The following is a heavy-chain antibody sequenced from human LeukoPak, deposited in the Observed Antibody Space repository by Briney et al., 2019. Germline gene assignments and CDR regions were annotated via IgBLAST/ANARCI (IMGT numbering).Heavy chain of an antibody. J-gene: IGHJ4*02. D-gene: IGHD6-13*01. V-gene: IGHV1-24*01. CDR1: GYTLTELS. CDR2: FDPEDGET. Sequence: GALVKVSCKVSGYTLTELSMHWVRQAPGKGLEWMGGFDPEDGETIYAQKFQGRVTMTEDTSTDTAYMELSSLRSEDTAVYYCATTWWSSSWTGLDYWGQGTLVTVSS. CDR3: ATTWWSSSWTGLDY.